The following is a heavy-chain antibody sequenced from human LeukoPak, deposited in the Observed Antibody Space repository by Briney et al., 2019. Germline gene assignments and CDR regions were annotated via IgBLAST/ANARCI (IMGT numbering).Heavy chain of an antibody. J-gene: IGHJ4*02. CDR3: AGRGVVVPAPPHY. Sequence: PGGSLRLSCAASRFTFSSYGMHWVRQAPGKGLEWVAFIRYDGSNKYYADSVKGRFTISRDNSKNTLYLQMNSLRAEDTAVYYCAGRGVVVPAPPHYWGQGTLVTVSS. V-gene: IGHV3-30*02. CDR1: RFTFSSYG. CDR2: IRYDGSNK. D-gene: IGHD2-2*01.